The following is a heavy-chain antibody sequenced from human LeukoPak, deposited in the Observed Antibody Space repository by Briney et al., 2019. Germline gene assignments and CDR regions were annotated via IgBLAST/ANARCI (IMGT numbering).Heavy chain of an antibody. V-gene: IGHV1-69*06. CDR2: IIPIFGTA. CDR3: ASPRGGGNSVTDI. Sequence: AASVTVSCKASGGTFSSYAISWVRQAPGQGLEWMGRIIPIFGTANYAQKFQGRVTITADKSTSTAYMELSSLRSEDTAVYYCASPRGGGNSVTDIWGQGTMVTVSS. CDR1: GGTFSSYA. D-gene: IGHD4-23*01. J-gene: IGHJ3*02.